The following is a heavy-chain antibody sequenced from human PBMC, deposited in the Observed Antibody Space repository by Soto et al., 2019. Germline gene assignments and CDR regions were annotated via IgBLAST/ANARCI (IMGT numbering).Heavy chain of an antibody. CDR3: ANCRLPAIPAAADY. D-gene: IGHD2-2*01. CDR1: GYTFTSFQ. Sequence: ASVKVSCKTSGYTFTSFQMHWVRQAPGQGLEWVGIINPENGRTSYAQNFQGRVTMTSDTSTRTIYTELSSLRSEDTAVYYCANCRLPAIPAAADYWGQGTLVTVSS. V-gene: IGHV1-46*01. J-gene: IGHJ4*02. CDR2: INPENGRT.